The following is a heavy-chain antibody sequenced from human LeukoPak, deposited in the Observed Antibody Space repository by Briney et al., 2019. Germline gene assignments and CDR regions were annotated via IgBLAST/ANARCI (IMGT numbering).Heavy chain of an antibody. D-gene: IGHD3-10*01. V-gene: IGHV4-59*10. J-gene: IGHJ4*02. CDR1: GESFSGYY. CDR3: ARGQYYYGSGSHRFDY. Sequence: SETLSLTCAVYGESFSGYYWSWIRQPAGKGLEWIGRIYTSGSTNYNPSLKSRVTMSVDTSKNQFSLKLSSVTAADTAVYYCARGQYYYGSGSHRFDYWGQGTLVTVSS. CDR2: IYTSGST.